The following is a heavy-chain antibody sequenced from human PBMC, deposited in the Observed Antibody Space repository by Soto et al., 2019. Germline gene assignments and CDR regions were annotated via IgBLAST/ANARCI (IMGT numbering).Heavy chain of an antibody. Sequence: GVSVKVSCKSSGYTFNRYSFTWVRQAPGQGLEWMGRIIPILGIANYAQKFQGRVTITADKSTSTAYMELSSLRSEDTAVYYCARNGDHDAFDIWGRGTMVTVSS. J-gene: IGHJ3*02. D-gene: IGHD4-17*01. CDR1: GYTFNRYS. CDR2: IIPILGIA. V-gene: IGHV1-69*02. CDR3: ARNGDHDAFDI.